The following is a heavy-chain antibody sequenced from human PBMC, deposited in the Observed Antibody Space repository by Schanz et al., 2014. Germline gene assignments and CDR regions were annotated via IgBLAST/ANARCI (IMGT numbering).Heavy chain of an antibody. CDR1: GNTLSAYY. Sequence: QVQLVQSGADVKKPGASVKVSCKASGNTLSAYYIHWIRQAPGQGLEWMGWIAPNSGGTNYAQKFQGRVPMTSDSSPTTVYMEVNSLTSDYTAVFYCARTASHDVWRGYIPHYAFDLWGQGTVVIVSS. D-gene: IGHD3-3*01. CDR2: IAPNSGGT. V-gene: IGHV1-2*02. J-gene: IGHJ3*01. CDR3: ARTASHDVWRGYIPHYAFDL.